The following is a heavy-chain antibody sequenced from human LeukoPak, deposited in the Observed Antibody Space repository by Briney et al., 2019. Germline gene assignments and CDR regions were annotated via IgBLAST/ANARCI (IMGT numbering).Heavy chain of an antibody. J-gene: IGHJ4*02. CDR1: GFTFSDYY. Sequence: KSGGSLRLSCAASGFTFSDYYMSWIRQAPGKGLEWVSYISSSGSTIYYADSVKGRFTISRDNSKNTLYLQMNSLRAEDTAVYYCAKAIHEGYSSSWYVGYYFDYWGQGTLVTVSS. CDR2: ISSSGSTI. V-gene: IGHV3-11*01. D-gene: IGHD6-13*01. CDR3: AKAIHEGYSSSWYVGYYFDY.